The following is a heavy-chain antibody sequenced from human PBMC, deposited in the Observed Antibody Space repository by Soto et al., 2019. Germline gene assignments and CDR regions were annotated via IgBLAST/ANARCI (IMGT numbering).Heavy chain of an antibody. CDR2: IYYTGST. Sequence: SETLSLTCTVSGGSISSYYWSWIRQPPGKGLEWIGYIYYTGSTNYNPSLKSRVSISVDTSKNQCSLKLSSVTAADTAVYYCARGSRYSYGYDVHYYYYMDVWGKGTTVTVSS. CDR3: ARGSRYSYGYDVHYYYYMDV. D-gene: IGHD5-18*01. V-gene: IGHV4-59*01. J-gene: IGHJ6*03. CDR1: GGSISSYY.